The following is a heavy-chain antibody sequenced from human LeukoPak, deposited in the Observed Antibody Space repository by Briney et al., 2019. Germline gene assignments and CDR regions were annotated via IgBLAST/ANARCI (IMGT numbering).Heavy chain of an antibody. CDR3: ARVRYDSSGYFLNYFDY. Sequence: PSETLSLTCTVSGGSISTYYWGWIRQPPGKGLEWIGSAFYSGRTYSNPSLKSRVTMSVDTSKNQFSLKLSSVTAADTAVYYCARVRYDSSGYFLNYFDYWGQGTLVTVSS. D-gene: IGHD3-22*01. J-gene: IGHJ4*02. CDR1: GGSISTYY. CDR2: AFYSGRT. V-gene: IGHV4-39*07.